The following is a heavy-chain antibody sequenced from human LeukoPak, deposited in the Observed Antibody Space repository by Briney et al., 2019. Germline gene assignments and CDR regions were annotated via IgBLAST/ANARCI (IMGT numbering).Heavy chain of an antibody. CDR2: IYYIRSP. CDR1: GGSITSGGYF. CDR3: ARAHGSVTEPGTRPFDF. V-gene: IGHV4-39*02. Sequence: PSETLSLTCTVSGGSITSGGYFWGWIRQPPGKRLEWIGSIYYIRSPYYNPSLKSRVTISLDTSKNQLSLKLSSVTAADTAVYYCARAHGSVTEPGTRPFDFWGQGTLVTVSS. D-gene: IGHD1/OR15-1a*01. J-gene: IGHJ4*02.